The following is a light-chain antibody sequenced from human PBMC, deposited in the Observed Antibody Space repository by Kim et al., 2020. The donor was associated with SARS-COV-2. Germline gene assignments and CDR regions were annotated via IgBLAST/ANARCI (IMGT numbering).Light chain of an antibody. V-gene: IGLV1-40*01. J-gene: IGLJ1*01. CDR3: QSYDSRLSSYV. CDR2: SNN. CDR1: SSKIGEGYD. Sequence: RVTMSGTGSSSKIGEGYDVHWYQQRPGRAPKCLIYSNNNRPSGVPDRFSASKTGTSASLAITGLQAEDEAAYYCQSYDSRLSSYVFGTGTKVTVL.